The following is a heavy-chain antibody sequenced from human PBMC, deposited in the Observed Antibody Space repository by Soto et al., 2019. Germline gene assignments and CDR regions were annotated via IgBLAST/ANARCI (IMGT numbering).Heavy chain of an antibody. CDR3: ARGGYSYGYYYGMDV. Sequence: SETLSLTCAVSGGSISSSNWWSWVRQPPGKGLEWIGEIYHSGSTNYNPSLKSRVTISVDKSKNQFSLKLSSVTAADTAVYYCARGGYSYGYYYGMDVWGQGTTVTVSS. CDR1: GGSISSSNW. D-gene: IGHD5-18*01. J-gene: IGHJ6*02. V-gene: IGHV4-4*02. CDR2: IYHSGST.